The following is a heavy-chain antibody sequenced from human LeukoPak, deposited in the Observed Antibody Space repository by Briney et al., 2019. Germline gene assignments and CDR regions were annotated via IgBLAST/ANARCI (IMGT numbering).Heavy chain of an antibody. CDR3: ARGGKAYYYFDY. V-gene: IGHV4-34*01. D-gene: IGHD1-26*01. Sequence: PSETLSLTCAVYGGSFSGYYWSWIRQPPGKGLEWIGVINHSGSTNYNPSLKSRVTISVDTSKNQFSLKLSSVTAADTAVYYCARGGKAYYYFDYWGQGTLVTVSS. CDR1: GGSFSGYY. J-gene: IGHJ4*02. CDR2: INHSGST.